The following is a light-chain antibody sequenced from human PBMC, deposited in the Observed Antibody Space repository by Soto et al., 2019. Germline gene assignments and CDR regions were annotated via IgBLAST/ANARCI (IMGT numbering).Light chain of an antibody. CDR2: KAS. CDR1: QNINDW. Sequence: DIQMTQSPSTLSASVGDRITITCRASQNINDWLAWYQQKPGNAPKLLVYKASGLESGVPSRFSGSGFGTEFTLTIRSLQPDDFATYLYQQYQTYSWTFGQGTKVEAK. V-gene: IGKV1-5*03. J-gene: IGKJ1*01. CDR3: QQYQTYSWT.